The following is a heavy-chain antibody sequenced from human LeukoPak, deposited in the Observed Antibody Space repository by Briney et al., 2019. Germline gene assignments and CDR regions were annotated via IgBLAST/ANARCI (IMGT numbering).Heavy chain of an antibody. V-gene: IGHV4-34*01. D-gene: IGHD6-6*01. CDR2: INHRGST. J-gene: IGHJ6*03. CDR3: ARDFSSSSTVYYYYYMDV. Sequence: PSETLSLTCVVYGGSFSGYHWSWIRQSPGKGLEWIGEINHRGSTNYNPSLKRRVTMSLDTSKNQFSLKLSSVTAADTAIYYCARDFSSSSTVYYYYYMDVWGKGTTVTVSS. CDR1: GGSFSGYH.